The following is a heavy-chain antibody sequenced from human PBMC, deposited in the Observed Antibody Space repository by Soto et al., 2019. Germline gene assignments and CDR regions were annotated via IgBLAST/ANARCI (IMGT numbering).Heavy chain of an antibody. Sequence: ETLSLTCTVSGDSINNYYWSWIRQPPGKRLEWIGYIYYTGSTTYNPSLESRVTMSVDTSKNQFSLKLSSVNAADTAVYYCAKYRPTAAEGFTLDHWGRGTLVTVSS. CDR3: AKYRPTAAEGFTLDH. J-gene: IGHJ4*02. V-gene: IGHV4-59*01. CDR2: IYYTGST. CDR1: GDSINNYY. D-gene: IGHD6-13*01.